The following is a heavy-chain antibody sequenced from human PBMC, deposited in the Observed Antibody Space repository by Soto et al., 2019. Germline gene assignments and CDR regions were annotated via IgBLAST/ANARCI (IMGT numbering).Heavy chain of an antibody. CDR3: AHNGGDGSGSKYNWFDP. CDR2: IYWDDDK. J-gene: IGHJ5*02. CDR1: GFSLSTRGVG. Sequence: QITLKESGPTLVKPTQTPTLTCTFSGFSLSTRGVGVGWVRQPPGKALEWLALIYWDDDKRYRTSLRSRLSITKXXSXNXXVLTMTNMDPVDTATYYCAHNGGDGSGSKYNWFDPWGQGTLVTVSS. V-gene: IGHV2-5*02. D-gene: IGHD3-10*01.